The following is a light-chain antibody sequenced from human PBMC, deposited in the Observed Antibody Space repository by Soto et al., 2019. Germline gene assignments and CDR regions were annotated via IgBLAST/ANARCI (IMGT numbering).Light chain of an antibody. CDR3: QQYNTFPCT. CDR1: QSISYW. V-gene: IGKV1-5*01. CDR2: DAS. J-gene: IGKJ2*02. Sequence: DLQMTESPSTLPAYVGDKVTSGCRANQSISYWLAWYQQKPGKAPNLLIYDASSLESGVPSRFSGSGPVTECTLTITCPQPDDFATDHCQQYNTFPCTIGQGTKVDIK.